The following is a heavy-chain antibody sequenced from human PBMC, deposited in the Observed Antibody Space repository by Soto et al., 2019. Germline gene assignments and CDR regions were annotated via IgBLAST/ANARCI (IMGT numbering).Heavy chain of an antibody. CDR3: ARVGAYHFGGTGYMAYFDY. V-gene: IGHV1-18*01. J-gene: IGHJ4*02. CDR1: GYTFTSFG. Sequence: QVLLVQSGAEVKKPGASLKVSCKASGYTFTSFGISWVRQAPGQGLEWMGWINIHKGNANYAQKVQGRVTMTTDTSTSTAYMELMNMRSDDTAVYYCARVGAYHFGGTGYMAYFDYWGQGTLVIVSS. CDR2: INIHKGNA. D-gene: IGHD3-22*01.